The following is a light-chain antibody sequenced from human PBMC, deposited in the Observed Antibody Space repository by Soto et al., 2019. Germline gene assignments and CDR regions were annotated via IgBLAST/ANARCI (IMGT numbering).Light chain of an antibody. V-gene: IGKV3-20*01. CDR3: QQYGSSPRT. CDR1: QSVTSNS. J-gene: IGKJ4*01. Sequence: EIVMTQSPATLSVSPGERATLSCRASQSVTSNSLAWYQQKPGQAPRLLIYGASSRATGIADRFSGSGSGADFTLTISRLEPEDFAVYYCQQYGSSPRTFGGGTKVDIK. CDR2: GAS.